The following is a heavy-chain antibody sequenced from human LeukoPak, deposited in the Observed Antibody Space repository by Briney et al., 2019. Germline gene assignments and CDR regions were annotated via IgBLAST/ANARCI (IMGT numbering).Heavy chain of an antibody. CDR1: GDSISSSSYY. D-gene: IGHD5-18*01. Sequence: SETLSLTCTVSGDSISSSSYYWGWNRQPPGEGLEWIGSIYFSGTTYYNPSLKSRVTISVDTSKNQFSLKLSSVTAADTAVYFCAGHYTAMVRIDYWGQGILVTVSS. V-gene: IGHV4-39*01. CDR2: IYFSGTT. CDR3: AGHYTAMVRIDY. J-gene: IGHJ4*02.